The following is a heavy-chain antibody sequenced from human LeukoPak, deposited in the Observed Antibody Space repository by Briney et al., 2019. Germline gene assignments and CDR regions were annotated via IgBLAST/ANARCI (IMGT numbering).Heavy chain of an antibody. D-gene: IGHD3-22*01. CDR3: ARGVHVRVYDSNPHYGHY. CDR2: INPRTGST. Sequence: ASVKVSCKASGYTFTSYYIFWVRQAPGQGLEWMGIINPRTGSTSYSQKFQGRVTMTRDMSTSTVYMELSSLRSEATALYYCARGVHVRVYDSNPHYGHYWGQGTLVTVSS. V-gene: IGHV1-46*01. CDR1: GYTFTSYY. J-gene: IGHJ4*02.